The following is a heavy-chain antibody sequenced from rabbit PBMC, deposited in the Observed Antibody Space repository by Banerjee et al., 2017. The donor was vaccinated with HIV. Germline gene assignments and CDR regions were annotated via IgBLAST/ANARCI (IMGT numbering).Heavy chain of an antibody. CDR2: IDAVSSGYT. V-gene: IGHV1S40*01. CDR3: GRGLNPGGVALGL. D-gene: IGHD7-1*01. J-gene: IGHJ4*01. CDR1: GFDLSSYYY. Sequence: QSLEESGGGLVKPGASLTLTCTASGFDLSSYYYMYWVRQAPGKGLEWIACIDAVSSGYTYYATWAKGRFTTSKTSSTTVTLQMTSLTAADTATYFCGRGLNPGGVALGLWGPGTLVTVS.